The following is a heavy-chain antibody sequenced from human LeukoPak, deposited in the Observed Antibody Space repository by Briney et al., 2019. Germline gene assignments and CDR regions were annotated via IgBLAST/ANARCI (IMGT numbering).Heavy chain of an antibody. V-gene: IGHV3-74*01. Sequence: GGSLRLSCAASGFTFSSYWMHWVRQAPGKGLVWVSRINSDGSSTSYADSVKGRFTISRDNHKNTVHLQMNSLRVEDTAMYYCAKEGGYASSWIWGQGILVTVSS. CDR2: INSDGSST. CDR1: GFTFSSYW. D-gene: IGHD6-13*01. CDR3: AKEGGYASSWI. J-gene: IGHJ4*02.